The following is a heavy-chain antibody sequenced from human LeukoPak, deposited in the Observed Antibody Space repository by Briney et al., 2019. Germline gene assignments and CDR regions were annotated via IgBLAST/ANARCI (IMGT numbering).Heavy chain of an antibody. CDR1: GFTFSSYS. D-gene: IGHD2-2*01. CDR2: ISSSSTI. J-gene: IGHJ4*02. CDR3: ARDRDIVVVPALTGFDY. Sequence: QPGGSLRLSCAASGFTFSSYSMNWVRQAPGKGLEWVSYISSSSTIYYADSVKGRFTISRDNAKNSLYLQMNSLRAEDTAVYYCARDRDIVVVPALTGFDYWGQGTLVTVSS. V-gene: IGHV3-48*01.